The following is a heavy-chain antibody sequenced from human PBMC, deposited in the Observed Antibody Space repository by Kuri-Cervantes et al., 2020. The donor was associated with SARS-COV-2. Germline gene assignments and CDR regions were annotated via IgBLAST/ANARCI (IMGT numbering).Heavy chain of an antibody. V-gene: IGHV4-59*08. CDR3: ARRSPQSYYYGMDV. CDR1: GGSISSCY. Sequence: SETLSLTCTVSGGSISSCYWSWIRQPPGKGLEWIGYIYYSGSTYYNPSLNSLVTISVDTSKNQFSLNLTSVTAADSAVFYCARRSPQSYYYGMDVWGQGTTVTVSS. J-gene: IGHJ6*02. CDR2: IYYSGST.